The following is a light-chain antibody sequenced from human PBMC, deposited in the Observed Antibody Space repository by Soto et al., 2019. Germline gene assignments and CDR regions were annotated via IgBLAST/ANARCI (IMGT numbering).Light chain of an antibody. CDR1: SSDVGGYNY. Sequence: QSALTQPPSASGSPGQSVAISCTGTSSDVGGYNYVSWYQQHPGKAPKLMIYEVNKRPSGVPERFSGSKSGNTASLTVSGLQAEDEADYYYSSYAGSSNVFGTGTKVTVL. J-gene: IGLJ1*01. CDR2: EVN. V-gene: IGLV2-8*01. CDR3: SSYAGSSNV.